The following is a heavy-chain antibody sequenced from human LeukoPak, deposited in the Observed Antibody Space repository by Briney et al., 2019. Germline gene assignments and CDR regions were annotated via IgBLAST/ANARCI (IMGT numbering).Heavy chain of an antibody. Sequence: GGSLRLSCAASGFTFSSYAMHWVRQAPGKGLEWVSAISGSGGSTYYADSVKGRFTISRDNSKNTLYLQMNSLRAEDTAVYYCAKQDLHYYDSSGYGPYYFDYWGQGTLVTVSS. CDR1: GFTFSSYA. D-gene: IGHD3-22*01. CDR3: AKQDLHYYDSSGYGPYYFDY. J-gene: IGHJ4*02. CDR2: ISGSGGST. V-gene: IGHV3-23*01.